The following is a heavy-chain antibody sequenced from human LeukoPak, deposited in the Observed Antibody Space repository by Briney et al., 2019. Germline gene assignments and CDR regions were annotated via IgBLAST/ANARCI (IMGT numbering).Heavy chain of an antibody. CDR3: ARSLMVRGATVEGGEVGYFDY. CDR2: IIPIFGTA. CDR1: GGTFSSYA. J-gene: IGHJ4*02. D-gene: IGHD3-10*01. Sequence: GASVKVSCKASGGTFSSYAISWVRQAPGQGLEWMGGIIPIFGTANYAQKFQGRVTITTDESTSTAYMELSSLRSEDTAVYYCARSLMVRGATVEGGEVGYFDYWGQGTLVTVSS. V-gene: IGHV1-69*05.